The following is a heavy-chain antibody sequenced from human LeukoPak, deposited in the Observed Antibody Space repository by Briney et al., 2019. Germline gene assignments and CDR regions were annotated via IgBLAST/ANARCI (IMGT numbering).Heavy chain of an antibody. V-gene: IGHV4-59*01. D-gene: IGHD1-14*01. Sequence: PSETLSLTCTVSGGSTSSYYWSWIRQPPGKGLEWIGYIYYSGSTNYNPSLKSRVTISVDTSKNQFSLKLSSVTAADTAVYYCARGVGIGWFDPWGQGTLVTVSS. CDR2: IYYSGST. CDR1: GGSTSSYY. J-gene: IGHJ5*02. CDR3: ARGVGIGWFDP.